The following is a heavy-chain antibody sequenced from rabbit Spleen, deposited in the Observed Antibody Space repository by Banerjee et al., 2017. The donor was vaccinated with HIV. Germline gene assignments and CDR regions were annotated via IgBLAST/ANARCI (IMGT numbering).Heavy chain of an antibody. V-gene: IGHV1S45*01. CDR2: IYTGSGDT. CDR1: GVSLNDKDV. CDR3: ARDTSSSFSSYGMDL. D-gene: IGHD1-1*01. Sequence: QEQLVESGGGLVKPGGSLKLSCKASGVSLNDKDVMCWVRQAPGKGLEWIGCIYTGSGDTAYASWATGRFTVSKTSSTTVTLQLNSLTAADTATYFCARDTSSSFSSYGMDLWGPGTLVTVS. J-gene: IGHJ6*01.